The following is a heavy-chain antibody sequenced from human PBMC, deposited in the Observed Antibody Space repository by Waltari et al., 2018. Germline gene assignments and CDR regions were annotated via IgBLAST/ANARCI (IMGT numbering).Heavy chain of an antibody. CDR3: ARSADIVATFPFTAAAGSSDY. J-gene: IGHJ4*02. Sequence: EVQLVESGGGLVKPGGSLRLSCAASGFTFSSYSMYWVRQAPGKGLGWVSAISSSSSYIYYADSVKGRFTISRDNAKNSLYLQMNSLRAEDTAVYYCARSADIVATFPFTAAAGSSDYWGQGTLVTVSS. CDR1: GFTFSSYS. V-gene: IGHV3-21*01. D-gene: IGHD5-12*01. CDR2: ISSSSSYI.